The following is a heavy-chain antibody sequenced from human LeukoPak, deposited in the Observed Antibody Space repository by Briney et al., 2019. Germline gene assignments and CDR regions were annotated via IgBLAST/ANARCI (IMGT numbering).Heavy chain of an antibody. CDR1: GFIFSSYV. CDR3: AKLNLGEMAYFDS. Sequence: GGSLRLSCEASGFIFSSYVMGWVRQAPGKGLEWVSSISVGGGDTFTADSVKGRFAITRENSKNTLYLQMMGLRVEDTAIYYCAKLNLGEMAYFDSWGQGILVTVSS. D-gene: IGHD2-21*01. J-gene: IGHJ4*02. CDR2: ISVGGGDT. V-gene: IGHV3-23*01.